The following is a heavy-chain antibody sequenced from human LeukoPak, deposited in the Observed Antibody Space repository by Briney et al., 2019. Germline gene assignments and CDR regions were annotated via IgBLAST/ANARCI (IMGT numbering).Heavy chain of an antibody. CDR3: ARVGILRFPSNWFDP. CDR1: GAYISRYF. D-gene: IGHD3-3*01. J-gene: IGHJ5*02. V-gene: IGHV4-59*01. Sequence: PSETLSLTCSVSGAYISRYFGSWIRQPPGKGLEWIGYIYYSGSTRYNPSLKSRVTISVDTSKNQFSLKLSSVTAADTAVYYCARVGILRFPSNWFDPWGQGTLVTVSS. CDR2: IYYSGST.